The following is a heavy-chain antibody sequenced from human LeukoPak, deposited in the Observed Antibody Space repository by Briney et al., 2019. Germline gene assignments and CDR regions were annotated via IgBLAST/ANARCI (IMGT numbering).Heavy chain of an antibody. V-gene: IGHV1-24*01. CDR2: LDPEDGET. CDR3: ATGPVRCSSTSCYAIFDY. CDR1: GYXLTELS. J-gene: IGHJ4*02. D-gene: IGHD2-2*01. Sequence: ASVKVSCKVSGYXLTELSIHWVRQAPGKGLEWMGGLDPEDGETIYAQKFQGRVTMTEDTSTDTAYMELSSLRSEDTAVYYCATGPVRCSSTSCYAIFDYWGQGTLVTVSS.